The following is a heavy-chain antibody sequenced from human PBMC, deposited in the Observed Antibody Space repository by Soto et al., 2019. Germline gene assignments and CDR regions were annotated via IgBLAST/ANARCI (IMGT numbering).Heavy chain of an antibody. D-gene: IGHD3-10*01. V-gene: IGHV3-30*18. CDR3: AKAKVLLWHGMDV. J-gene: IGHJ6*02. Sequence: PVGSLRLSCAASGFTFSSYGMHWVRQAPGKGLEWVAVISYDGSNKYYADSVKGRFTISRDNSKNTLYLQMNSLRAEDTAVYYRAKAKVLLWHGMDVWGQGTTVTVSS. CDR1: GFTFSSYG. CDR2: ISYDGSNK.